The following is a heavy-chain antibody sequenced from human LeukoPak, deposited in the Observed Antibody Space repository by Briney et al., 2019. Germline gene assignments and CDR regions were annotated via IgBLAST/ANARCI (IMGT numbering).Heavy chain of an antibody. V-gene: IGHV3-30*18. CDR1: GFTFSSYG. Sequence: PGGSLRLSCAASGFTFSSYGMHWVRQAPGKGLEWVAVISYDGSNKYYADSVKGRFTISRDNSKNTLYLQMTSLRAADTAVYYCAKRPPASGPDYWSQGTLVTVSS. CDR2: ISYDGSNK. J-gene: IGHJ4*02. D-gene: IGHD3-10*01. CDR3: AKRPPASGPDY.